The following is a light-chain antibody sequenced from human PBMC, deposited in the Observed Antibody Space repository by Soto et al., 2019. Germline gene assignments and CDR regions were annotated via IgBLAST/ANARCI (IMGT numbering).Light chain of an antibody. Sequence: IRMTHSPSSLSASLGDRVTVGCQASQSISNYLDWYQQKLGKAPTLLIYDASNLETGIPARFSGSGSGTDFTFTISSLEPEDFAAYYCQQYSDRITVGQGTRLEIK. CDR2: DAS. CDR1: QSISNY. J-gene: IGKJ5*01. V-gene: IGKV1-33*01. CDR3: QQYSDRIT.